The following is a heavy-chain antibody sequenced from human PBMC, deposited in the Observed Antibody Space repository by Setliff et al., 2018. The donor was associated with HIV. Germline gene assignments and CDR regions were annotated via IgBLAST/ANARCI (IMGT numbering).Heavy chain of an antibody. D-gene: IGHD6-13*01. CDR3: ARSRAAGFDY. CDR1: GFIFSSYA. J-gene: IGHJ4*02. V-gene: IGHV3-30*04. Sequence: PGGSLRLSCAASGFIFSSYAMHWVRQAPGKGLEWVAVISIYDGSEKYYADSVKGRFTISRDNAKNSLYLQMNSLRAEDTAVYYCARSRAAGFDYWGQGTLVTVSS. CDR2: ISIYDGSEK.